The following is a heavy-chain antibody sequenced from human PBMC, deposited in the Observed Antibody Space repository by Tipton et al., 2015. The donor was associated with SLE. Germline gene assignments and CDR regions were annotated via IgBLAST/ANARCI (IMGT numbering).Heavy chain of an antibody. J-gene: IGHJ5*02. CDR1: GGSISSYY. CDR3: ARGRVDTAMLTWFDP. Sequence: TLSLTCTVSGGSISSYYWSWFRQPPGKGLEWIGYIYYSGSTNYNPSLKSRVTISIDTSKNLFSLKLSSVTAADTAVYYCARGRVDTAMLTWFDPWGQGTLVTVSS. V-gene: IGHV4-59*01. CDR2: IYYSGST. D-gene: IGHD5-18*01.